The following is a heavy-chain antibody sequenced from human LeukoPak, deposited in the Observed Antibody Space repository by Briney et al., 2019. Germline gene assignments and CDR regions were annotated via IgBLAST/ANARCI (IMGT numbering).Heavy chain of an antibody. CDR2: INPNSGGT. V-gene: IGHV1-2*02. D-gene: IGHD3-3*01. Sequence: GASVKVSCKASRYTFTGYYMHWVRQAPGQGLEWMGWINPNSGGTNYAQKFLGRGNVTRDTSISTAYMGLSRMRSDDTAVYYCARCKYSYYDFWSGEPPPLDYWGQGTLVTVSS. CDR3: ARCKYSYYDFWSGEPPPLDY. J-gene: IGHJ4*02. CDR1: RYTFTGYY.